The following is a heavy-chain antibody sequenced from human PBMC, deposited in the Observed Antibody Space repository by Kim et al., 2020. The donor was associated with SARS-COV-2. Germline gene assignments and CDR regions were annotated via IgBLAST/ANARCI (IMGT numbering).Heavy chain of an antibody. V-gene: IGHV3-33*01. CDR1: GFTFSSYG. CDR3: ARDRQWLANLYYYGMDV. CDR2: IWYDGSNK. D-gene: IGHD6-19*01. Sequence: GGSLRLSCAASGFTFSSYGMHWVRQAPGKGLEWVAVIWYDGSNKYYADSVKGRFTISRDNSKNTLYLQMNSLRAEDTAVYYCARDRQWLANLYYYGMDVWGQGTTVTVSS. J-gene: IGHJ6*02.